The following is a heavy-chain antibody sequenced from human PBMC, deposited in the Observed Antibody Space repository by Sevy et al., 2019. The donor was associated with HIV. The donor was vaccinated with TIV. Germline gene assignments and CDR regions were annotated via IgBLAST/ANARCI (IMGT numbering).Heavy chain of an antibody. CDR3: ARDRGITAPDTPDY. CDR2: ISAYNVNT. J-gene: IGHJ4*02. Sequence: ASVKVSCKASGYTFTSYGISWVRQAPGQGLEWMGWISAYNVNTNYAQKLQGRVTMTTDTSTSTAYMELRGLRSDDTAVYYCARDRGITAPDTPDYWGQGTLVTVSS. V-gene: IGHV1-18*01. CDR1: GYTFTSYG. D-gene: IGHD6-13*01.